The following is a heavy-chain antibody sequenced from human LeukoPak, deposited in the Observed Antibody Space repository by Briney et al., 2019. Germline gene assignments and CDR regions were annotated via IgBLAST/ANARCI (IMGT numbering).Heavy chain of an antibody. Sequence: PGGSLGLSCAASGFTFSSYWMHWVRQAPGKGLVWVSRINSDGSSTNYADSVKGRFTISRDNAKNTLYLQMDSLRAEDTAVYYCARGMTVRRNALDYWGQGTLVTVSS. J-gene: IGHJ4*02. CDR2: INSDGSST. V-gene: IGHV3-74*01. CDR3: ARGMTVRRNALDY. D-gene: IGHD2-21*02. CDR1: GFTFSSYW.